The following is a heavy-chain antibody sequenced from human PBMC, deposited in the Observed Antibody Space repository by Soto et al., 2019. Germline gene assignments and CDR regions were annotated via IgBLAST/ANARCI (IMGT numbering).Heavy chain of an antibody. J-gene: IGHJ4*02. V-gene: IGHV3-7*05. Sequence: EVQLVESGGGLVQPGGSLRLSCAASGFTFSTYWMSWVRQTPGKGLEWVANINEDGSERYYVDSVKGRFTISRDNAKNSLYLQMNRLRGEDTAVYYCARVWFLDYLGQGTLVTVSS. CDR2: INEDGSER. CDR1: GFTFSTYW. D-gene: IGHD2-21*01. CDR3: ARVWFLDY.